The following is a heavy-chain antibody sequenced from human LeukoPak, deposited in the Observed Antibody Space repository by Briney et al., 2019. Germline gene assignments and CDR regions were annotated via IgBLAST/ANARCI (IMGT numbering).Heavy chain of an antibody. D-gene: IGHD5-12*01. V-gene: IGHV4-34*01. CDR3: ASMGYSGYDTHPKNYYYYGMDV. Sequence: SETLSLTCAVYGRSFSGYYWSWIRQPPGKGLEWIGEINHSGSTNYNPSLKSRVTISVDTSKNQFSLKLSSVTAADTAVYYCASMGYSGYDTHPKNYYYYGMDVWGQGTTVTVSS. CDR1: GRSFSGYY. CDR2: INHSGST. J-gene: IGHJ6*02.